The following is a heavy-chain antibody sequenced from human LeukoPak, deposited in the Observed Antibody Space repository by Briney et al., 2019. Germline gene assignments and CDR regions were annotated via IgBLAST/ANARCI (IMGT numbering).Heavy chain of an antibody. D-gene: IGHD3-22*01. CDR1: GFTFSSYS. J-gene: IGHJ5*02. CDR2: ISSRSSYI. V-gene: IGHV3-21*04. Sequence: AGGSLRLSCAASGFTFSSYSMNWVRQAPGKGLEWVSSISSRSSYIYYADSVKGRFTISRDNSKNTLYLQMNSLRAEDTAVYYCARDTPYYYDSSGYSASWGQGTLVTVSS. CDR3: ARDTPYYYDSSGYSAS.